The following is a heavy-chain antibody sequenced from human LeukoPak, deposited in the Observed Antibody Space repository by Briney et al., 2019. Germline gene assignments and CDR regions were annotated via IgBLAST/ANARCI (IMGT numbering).Heavy chain of an antibody. Sequence: PSETLSLTCTVSGGSISSYYWSWIRQPPGKGLEWIGYIYYSGSTNYNPSLKSRVTISVDTSKNQFSLKLSSVTAADTAVYYCARNGVSTGRGVIGRYYMDVWGKGTTVTVSS. D-gene: IGHD3-10*01. V-gene: IGHV4-59*01. CDR1: GGSISSYY. CDR3: ARNGVSTGRGVIGRYYMDV. CDR2: IYYSGST. J-gene: IGHJ6*03.